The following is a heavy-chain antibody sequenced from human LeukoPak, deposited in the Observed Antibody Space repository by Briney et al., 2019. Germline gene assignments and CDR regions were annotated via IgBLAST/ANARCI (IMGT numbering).Heavy chain of an antibody. V-gene: IGHV4-59*01. CDR3: ARGRVSSSTYYSTYYYYFYMDV. Sequence: SETLSLTCSVSTDSISIYYWTWIRQPPEKGLEWIGYIDHTGTTSYNPSLNSRVTISRDTSKNHFSLDLTSVTAADTAVYFCARGRVSSSTYYSTYYYYFYMDVWGKGTTVIVSS. CDR2: IDHTGTT. CDR1: TDSISIYY. D-gene: IGHD4-11*01. J-gene: IGHJ6*03.